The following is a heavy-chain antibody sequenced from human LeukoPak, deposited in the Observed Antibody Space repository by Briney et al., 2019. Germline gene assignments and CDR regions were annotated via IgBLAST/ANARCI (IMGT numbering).Heavy chain of an antibody. V-gene: IGHV1-69*06. D-gene: IGHD1-26*01. J-gene: IGHJ3*02. Sequence: GASVKVSCKASGGTFSSYGISWVRQAPGQGLEWMGGIIPFFGRADYAQKFRGRVTITADKSTSTAYMDLTSLKSEDTAVYYCARGGSYLSAFDIWGQGTMVTVSS. CDR1: GGTFSSYG. CDR3: ARGGSYLSAFDI. CDR2: IIPFFGRA.